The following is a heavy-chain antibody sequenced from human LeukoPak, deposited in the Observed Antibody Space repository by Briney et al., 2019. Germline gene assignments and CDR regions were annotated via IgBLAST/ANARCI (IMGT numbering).Heavy chain of an antibody. V-gene: IGHV1-46*01. CDR1: GYTFTRYY. CDR2: INPSGGST. CDR3: ARDGTPEYDYIWGRPQLY. D-gene: IGHD3-16*01. Sequence: ASVKVTCKASGYTFTRYYLHWVRQAPGQGLEWMGIINPSGGSTRYAQKFQGRVTMTRDTSTSTVYMELKSLRSEDTAIYYCARDGTPEYDYIWGRPQLYWGQGTLVIVSS. J-gene: IGHJ4*02.